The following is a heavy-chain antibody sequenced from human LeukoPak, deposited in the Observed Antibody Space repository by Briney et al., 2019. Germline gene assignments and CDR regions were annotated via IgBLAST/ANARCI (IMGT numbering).Heavy chain of an antibody. V-gene: IGHV3-20*04. CDR1: GFTVSSNY. Sequence: PGGSLRLSCAASGFTVSSNYMSWVRQAPGKGLEWVSGINWNGGSTGYADSVKGRFTISRDNAKNSLYLQMNSLRAEDTALYYCAKNVGSGYYFYFDYWGQGTPVTVSS. D-gene: IGHD3-22*01. CDR3: AKNVGSGYYFYFDY. J-gene: IGHJ4*02. CDR2: INWNGGST.